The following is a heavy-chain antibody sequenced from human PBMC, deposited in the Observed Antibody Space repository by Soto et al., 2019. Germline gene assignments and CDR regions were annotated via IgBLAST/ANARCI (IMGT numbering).Heavy chain of an antibody. CDR3: ARGGWVTTNPCFDY. Sequence: QVQLVESGGGVVQPGRSLRLSCAASGFTFSSYGMHWVRQAPGKGLEWVAVIWYDGSNKYYADSVKGRFTISRDNSKNTLYLQMNSLRAEDTAVYYCARGGWVTTNPCFDYWGQGPLVTVSS. V-gene: IGHV3-33*01. J-gene: IGHJ4*02. CDR1: GFTFSSYG. D-gene: IGHD4-17*01. CDR2: IWYDGSNK.